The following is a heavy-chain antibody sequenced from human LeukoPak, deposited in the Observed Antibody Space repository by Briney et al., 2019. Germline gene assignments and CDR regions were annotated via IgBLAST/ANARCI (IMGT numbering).Heavy chain of an antibody. Sequence: GGSLRLSCAASGFIFSSYAMSWVRQAPGKGLEWVSAISGSGGSTYYADSVKGRFTISRDNSKNTLYLQMNSLRAEDTAVYYCATGELPWHFDYWGQGTLVTVSS. CDR1: GFIFSSYA. V-gene: IGHV3-23*01. J-gene: IGHJ4*02. CDR2: ISGSGGST. D-gene: IGHD1-26*01. CDR3: ATGELPWHFDY.